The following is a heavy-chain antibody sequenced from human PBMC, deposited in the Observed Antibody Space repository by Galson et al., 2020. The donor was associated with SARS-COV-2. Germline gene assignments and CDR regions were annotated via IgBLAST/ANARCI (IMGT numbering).Heavy chain of an antibody. J-gene: IGHJ3*02. CDR1: GFTFTNYA. CDR3: ARDVSGGASDI. CDR2: ISHDGRIE. D-gene: IGHD1-26*01. Sequence: SLRLSCAASGFTFTNYAIHWVRQAPGKGLEWVAVISHDGRIEVYADSVKGGFTISRDNSENMLFLQMDSLRADDTAVYYCARDVSGGASDIWGQGTMVTISS. V-gene: IGHV3-30*04.